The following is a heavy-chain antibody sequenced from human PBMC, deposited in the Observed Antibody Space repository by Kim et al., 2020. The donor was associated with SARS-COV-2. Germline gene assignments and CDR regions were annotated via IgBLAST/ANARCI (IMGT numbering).Heavy chain of an antibody. CDR3: ARRGSGSSEGAFDI. V-gene: IGHV5-51*01. CDR2: IYPDDSDT. CDR1: GYDFDTYW. Sequence: GESLKISCKGSGYDFDTYWLGWVRQMPGKGLEWMGIIYPDDSDTKYSPSFQGQVTMSADKSISAAYLQWSSLKASDTAMYYCARRGSGSSEGAFDIWGQGTVVTVSS. J-gene: IGHJ3*02. D-gene: IGHD6-19*01.